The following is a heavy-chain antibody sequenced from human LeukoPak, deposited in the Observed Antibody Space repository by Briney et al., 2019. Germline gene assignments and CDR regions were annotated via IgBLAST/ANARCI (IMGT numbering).Heavy chain of an antibody. CDR1: GGSISSYY. Sequence: SSETLSLTCTVSGGSISSYYWSWIRQPPGKGLEWIGYIYYSGSTNYNPSLKSRVTISVDTSKNQFSLKLSSVTAADTAVYYCARDRAIAVARNWFDPWGQGTLVTVSS. D-gene: IGHD6-19*01. J-gene: IGHJ5*02. CDR2: IYYSGST. V-gene: IGHV4-59*12. CDR3: ARDRAIAVARNWFDP.